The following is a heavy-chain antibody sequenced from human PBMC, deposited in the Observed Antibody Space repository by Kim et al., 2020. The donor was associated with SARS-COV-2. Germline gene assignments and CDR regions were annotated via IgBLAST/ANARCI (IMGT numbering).Heavy chain of an antibody. D-gene: IGHD6-13*01. J-gene: IGHJ4*02. CDR2: ITGSGGST. V-gene: IGHV3-23*01. CDR1: GFTFYNYP. Sequence: GGSLRLSCAASGFTFYNYPMSWVRQAPGKGLEWVSSITGSGGSTYYADSVKGRITISRDNSKNTLYLHMNSLRADDTAVYYCAKDRASGAGAEDDWGQGTLVTVS. CDR3: AKDRASGAGAEDD.